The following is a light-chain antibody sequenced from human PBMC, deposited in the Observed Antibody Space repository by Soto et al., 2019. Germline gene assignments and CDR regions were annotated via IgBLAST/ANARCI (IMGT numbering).Light chain of an antibody. J-gene: IGKJ3*01. CDR2: AAS. V-gene: IGKV1-39*01. CDR3: QQSYSTPFD. CDR1: QSISSY. Sequence: DIQMTPSPSSLSASVGDRVTITCRASQSISSYLNWYQQKPGKAPKLLIYAASSLQSGVPSRFSGSGSGTDFTLTISSLQPEDFATYYCQQSYSTPFDFGPGTKGDIK.